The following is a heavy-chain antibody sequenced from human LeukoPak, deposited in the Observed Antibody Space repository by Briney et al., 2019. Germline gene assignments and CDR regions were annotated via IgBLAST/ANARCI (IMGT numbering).Heavy chain of an antibody. CDR1: GGSISTYS. D-gene: IGHD3-22*01. J-gene: IGHJ6*03. CDR2: IYYSGNT. CDR3: ATDSRYSDTSGYYYSHYYMDV. Sequence: SETLSLTCTVSGGSISTYSWSWIRQPPGKGLEWIGYIYYSGNTNYNPSLKSRVTISVDTSKNQFSLKLSSVTAAGTAVYYCATDSRYSDTSGYYYSHYYMDVWGKGTTVTVSS. V-gene: IGHV4-59*01.